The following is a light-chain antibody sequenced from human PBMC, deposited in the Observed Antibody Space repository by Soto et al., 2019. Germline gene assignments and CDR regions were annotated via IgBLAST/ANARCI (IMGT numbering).Light chain of an antibody. CDR1: HSFSNSY. CDR2: GSS. V-gene: IGKV3-20*01. CDR3: QQYGRSPFT. Sequence: EIVLTQSPDTLSLSPGERATLSCRASHSFSNSYLAWYQQKPGQAPRLLIYGSSTRATGIPDRFSGSGSGTDFTLTISRLEPEDFAVYYCQQYGRSPFTVGPGTKVDIK. J-gene: IGKJ3*01.